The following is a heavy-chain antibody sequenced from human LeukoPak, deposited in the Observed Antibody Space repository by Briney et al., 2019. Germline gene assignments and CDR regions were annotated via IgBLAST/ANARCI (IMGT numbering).Heavy chain of an antibody. CDR3: ARGQGTVTTH. CDR1: GGSFSGYY. J-gene: IGHJ4*02. V-gene: IGHV4-34*01. CDR2: INHSGNA. D-gene: IGHD4-17*01. Sequence: TETLSLTCAVSGGSFSGYYWTWIRQPPGKGLEWIGEINHSGNANYNPSLKSRVTISLDMSENHFSLKLTSVTAADTAVYYCARGQGTVTTHWGQGTLVTVSS.